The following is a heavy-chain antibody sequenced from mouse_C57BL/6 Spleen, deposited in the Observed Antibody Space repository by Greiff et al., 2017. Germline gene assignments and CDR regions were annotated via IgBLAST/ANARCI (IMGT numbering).Heavy chain of an antibody. D-gene: IGHD1-1*01. Sequence: VQLQQSGPELVKPGASVKMSCKASGYTFTDYNMHWVKQSHGKSLEWIGYINPNNGGTSYNQKFKGKATLTVNKSSSTAYMELRSLTSEESAVYYCARNTTVVDMDYWGQGTTLTVSS. CDR3: ARNTTVVDMDY. V-gene: IGHV1-22*01. CDR2: INPNNGGT. J-gene: IGHJ2*01. CDR1: GYTFTDYN.